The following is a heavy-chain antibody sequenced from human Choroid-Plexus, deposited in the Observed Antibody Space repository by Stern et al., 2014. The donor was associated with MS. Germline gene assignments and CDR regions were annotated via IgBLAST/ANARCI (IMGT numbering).Heavy chain of an antibody. CDR3: AKDRHYLTYFFDH. V-gene: IGHV3-30*18. J-gene: IGHJ5*02. CDR2: VAYDGSNK. D-gene: IGHD2/OR15-2a*01. Sequence: DQLVESGGGVVQPGRPLRLSCVASGFTFAGCAMHWVRQAPGKGLEWVAGVAYDGSNKYYADSLKGRFTISRDHSQNTLYMQMSSLRPEDTAVYYCAKDRHYLTYFFDHWGQGSLVTVSS. CDR1: GFTFAGCA.